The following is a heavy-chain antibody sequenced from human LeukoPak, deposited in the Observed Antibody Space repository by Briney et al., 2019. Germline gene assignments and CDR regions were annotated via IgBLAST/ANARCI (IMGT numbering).Heavy chain of an antibody. V-gene: IGHV7-4-1*02. CDR1: GYTFTSYA. CDR3: ARVADYYGSGSYYKRSFDP. D-gene: IGHD3-10*01. J-gene: IGHJ5*02. Sequence: GASVNVSCKASGYTFTSYAMDWVRQAPGQGLEWMGWINTNTGNPTYAQGFTGRFVFSLDTSVSTAYLQISSLTAEDTAVYYCARVADYYGSGSYYKRSFDPWGQGTLVTVSS. CDR2: INTNTGNP.